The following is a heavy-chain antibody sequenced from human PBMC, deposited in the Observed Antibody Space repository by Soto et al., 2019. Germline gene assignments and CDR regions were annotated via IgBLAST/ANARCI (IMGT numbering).Heavy chain of an antibody. CDR1: GGSISKSNYY. J-gene: IGHJ3*02. D-gene: IGHD3-16*01. CDR2: IYYSGST. V-gene: IGHV4-39*01. CDR3: ASPTLGAFDI. Sequence: SETLSLTCTVSGGSISKSNYYWGWIRQPPGKGLEWIGSIYYSGSTSYNSSLKRRVTISVDTSKNQFSLRLSAVTAADTAVYYCASPTLGAFDIWGQGTVVTVSS.